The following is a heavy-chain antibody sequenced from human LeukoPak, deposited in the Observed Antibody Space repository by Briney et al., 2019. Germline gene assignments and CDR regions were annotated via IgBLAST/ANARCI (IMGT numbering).Heavy chain of an antibody. CDR1: GGSIGSSSYY. CDR2: IYTSGST. V-gene: IGHV4-39*07. D-gene: IGHD3-22*01. CDR3: ARELLHYYDSSGYYDY. Sequence: PSETLSLTCTVSGGSIGSSSYYWGWIRQPPGKGLEWIGRIYTSGSTNYNPSLKSRVTMSVDTSKNQFSLKLSSVTAADTAVYYCARELLHYYDSSGYYDYWGQGTLVTVSS. J-gene: IGHJ4*02.